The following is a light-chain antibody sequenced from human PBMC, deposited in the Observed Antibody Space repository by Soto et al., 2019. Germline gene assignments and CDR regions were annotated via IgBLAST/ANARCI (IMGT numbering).Light chain of an antibody. J-gene: IGKJ1*01. CDR1: QSVSSSY. V-gene: IGKV3-20*01. Sequence: EMVLSRSPGTLSLSPGERATLSCRASQSVSSSYLAWYQQKPGQAPRPLIYGASSRAIGIPDRFSGSGSGTDFTLTISRLEPEDFAVYYCQQYGSSPWTFGQGTKVDIK. CDR2: GAS. CDR3: QQYGSSPWT.